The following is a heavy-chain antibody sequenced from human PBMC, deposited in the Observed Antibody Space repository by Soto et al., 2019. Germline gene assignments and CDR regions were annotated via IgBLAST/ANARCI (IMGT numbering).Heavy chain of an antibody. J-gene: IGHJ4*02. Sequence: QVQLVQSGAEVKKPGASVKVSCKASGYTFTSYDINWVRQATGQGLEWMGWMNPNSGNTGYAQKCLGRVNMPGSTAISLAYKELRSLGSDETAVYYCARDEGSDFWCGYYTPFDYWGQGTLVTVSS. D-gene: IGHD3-3*01. CDR2: MNPNSGNT. CDR3: ARDEGSDFWCGYYTPFDY. CDR1: GYTFTSYD. V-gene: IGHV1-8*01.